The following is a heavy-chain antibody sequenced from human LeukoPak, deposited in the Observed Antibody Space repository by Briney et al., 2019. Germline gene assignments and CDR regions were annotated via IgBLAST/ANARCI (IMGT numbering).Heavy chain of an antibody. CDR3: ARARAGGTLDY. CDR2: IYYSGST. V-gene: IGHV4-61*01. Sequence: SETLSLTCTVSGGSVSSGSYYWSWIRQPPGKGLEWIGYIYYSGSTNYNPSLKSRVTISVDTSKNQFSLKLSSVTAADTAVYYCARARAGGTLDYWGQGTLVTVSS. CDR1: GGSVSSGSYY. J-gene: IGHJ4*02. D-gene: IGHD2-15*01.